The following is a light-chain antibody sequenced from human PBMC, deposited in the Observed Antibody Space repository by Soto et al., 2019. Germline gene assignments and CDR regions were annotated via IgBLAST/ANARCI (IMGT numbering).Light chain of an antibody. CDR1: QSVSSRY. CDR2: GAS. V-gene: IGKV3-20*01. Sequence: DIVLTQSPGTLSLTAGERTTLSCRTHQSVSSRYLAWYQQKPGQAPRLLIYGASTRATGIPDRFSGSGSGTDFTLTISRLEPEDSAVYYCQQYGSSPPVYTFGQGTKLEIK. CDR3: QQYGSSPPVYT. J-gene: IGKJ2*01.